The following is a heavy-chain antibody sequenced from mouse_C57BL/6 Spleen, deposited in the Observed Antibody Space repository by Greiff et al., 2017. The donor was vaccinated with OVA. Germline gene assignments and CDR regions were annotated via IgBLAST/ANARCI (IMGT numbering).Heavy chain of an antibody. CDR1: GYSITSGYY. V-gene: IGHV3-6*01. Sequence: EVKLQESGPGLVKPSQSLSLTCSVTGYSITSGYYWNWIRQFPGNKLEWMGYISYDGSNNYNPSLKNRISITRDTSKNQFFLKLNSVTTEDTATYYCARGPVFDYWGQGTTLTVSS. J-gene: IGHJ2*01. CDR2: ISYDGSN. CDR3: ARGPVFDY.